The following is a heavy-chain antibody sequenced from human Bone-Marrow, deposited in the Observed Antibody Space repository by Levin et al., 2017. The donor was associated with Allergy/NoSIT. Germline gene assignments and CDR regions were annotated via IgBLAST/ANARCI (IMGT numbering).Heavy chain of an antibody. CDR3: ARERFIASGKYVLDY. V-gene: IGHV6-1*01. D-gene: IGHD1-26*01. CDR1: GDSVSSDIAT. J-gene: IGHJ4*02. Sequence: SETLSLTCAVSGDSVSSDIATWTWIRQSSSRGLEWLGRTFYRSKWYYDYALSVESRITINPDTSKNQFSLQLSSVTPEDTAVYYCARERFIASGKYVLDYWGQGTLVTVSS. CDR2: TFYRSKWYY.